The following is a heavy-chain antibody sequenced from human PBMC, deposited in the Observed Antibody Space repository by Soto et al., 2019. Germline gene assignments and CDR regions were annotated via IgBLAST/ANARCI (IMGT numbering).Heavy chain of an antibody. CDR2: ISGSGGST. Sequence: EVQLLESGGGLVQPGGSLRLSCAASGFTFSSYAMSWVRQAPGKGLEWVSAISGSGGSTYYADSEKGRFTITRENSKNTLYLQMNSLRAEDTAVYYCAKDLVGAYGDYFDYWGQGTLVTVSS. J-gene: IGHJ4*02. CDR1: GFTFSSYA. CDR3: AKDLVGAYGDYFDY. D-gene: IGHD1-26*01. V-gene: IGHV3-23*01.